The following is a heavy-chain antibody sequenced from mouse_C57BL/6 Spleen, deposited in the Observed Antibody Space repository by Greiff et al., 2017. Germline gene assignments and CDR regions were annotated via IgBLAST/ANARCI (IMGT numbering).Heavy chain of an antibody. CDR1: GYTFTSYW. CDR3: ARGGANWGFAY. V-gene: IGHV1-50*01. J-gene: IGHJ3*01. D-gene: IGHD4-1*01. Sequence: QVQLKQPGAELVKPGASVKLSCKASGYTFTSYWMQWVKQRPGQGLEWIGEIDPSDSYTNYNQKFKGKATLTVDTSSSTAYMQLSSLTSEDSAVYYCARGGANWGFAYWGQGTLVTVSA. CDR2: IDPSDSYT.